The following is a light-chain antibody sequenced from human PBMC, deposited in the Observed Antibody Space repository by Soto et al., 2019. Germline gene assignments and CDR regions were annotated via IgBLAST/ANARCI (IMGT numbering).Light chain of an antibody. CDR2: VAS. Sequence: DIQMTQSPSSLSASVGDRVTITCRASQSISRYLNWYQQKPGKAPNLLIYVASSLQSEVPSRFSGSGSGTDFTLTITSLQPEDFATYYCQHYNSYSEEFGQGTKV. V-gene: IGKV1-39*01. J-gene: IGKJ1*01. CDR3: QHYNSYSEE. CDR1: QSISRY.